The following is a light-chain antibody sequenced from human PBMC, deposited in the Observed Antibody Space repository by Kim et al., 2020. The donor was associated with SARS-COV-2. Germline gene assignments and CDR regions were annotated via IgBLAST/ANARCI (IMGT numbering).Light chain of an antibody. J-gene: IGKJ1*01. CDR1: QSVLYSANNKNY. CDR3: QQYYSTPWT. CDR2: WAS. Sequence: DIVMTQSPDSLAVSLGERATINCKSSQSVLYSANNKNYFAWYQQKPGQPPKLLIYWASTRESGVPDRFSGNGSGTNFSLTISRLQAEDVAVYYCQQYYSTPWTFGQGTKVDIK. V-gene: IGKV4-1*01.